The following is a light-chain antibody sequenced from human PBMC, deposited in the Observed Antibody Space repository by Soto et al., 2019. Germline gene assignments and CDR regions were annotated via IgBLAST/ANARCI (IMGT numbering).Light chain of an antibody. Sequence: ALTQPASVSGSPGQSITLSCTGTSSDVGSYHFVSWYQHHPGKAPKLMIYEDSKWPSGVSNRFSGSKSGNTASLTISGLQAEDEADYYCCSHAGSSTYVFGTGTKLTVL. J-gene: IGLJ1*01. CDR2: EDS. CDR1: SSDVGSYHF. V-gene: IGLV2-23*01. CDR3: CSHAGSSTYV.